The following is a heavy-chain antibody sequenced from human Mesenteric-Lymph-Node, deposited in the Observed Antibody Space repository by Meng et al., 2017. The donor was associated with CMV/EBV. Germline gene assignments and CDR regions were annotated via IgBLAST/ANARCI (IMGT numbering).Heavy chain of an antibody. CDR3: ARGGSRSSSLYYYGMDV. J-gene: IGHJ6*02. CDR1: GGTFSSYT. CDR2: IIPIFGTA. V-gene: IGHV1-69*05. D-gene: IGHD6-6*01. Sequence: SVKVSCKASGGTFSSYTINWVRQAPGQGLEWMGGIIPIFGTANYAQKFQGRVTITTDESTSTAYMELSSLRSEDTAVYYCARGGSRSSSLYYYGMDVWGQGTTVTVSS.